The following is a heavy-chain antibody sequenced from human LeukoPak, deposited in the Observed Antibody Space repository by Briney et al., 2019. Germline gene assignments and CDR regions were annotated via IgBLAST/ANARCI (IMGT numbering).Heavy chain of an antibody. V-gene: IGHV4-39*07. CDR3: GSSAGSKYFFDS. J-gene: IGHJ4*02. CDR2: IYYSGST. Sequence: SETLSLTCTVSGGSISSSSNYWGWIRQPPGKGLEWIGSIYYSGSTYYNPSLKSRVTISVDMSKNQFSLKLSSVTAADTAVYYCGSSAGSKYFFDSWGQGTLVTVSS. CDR1: GGSISSSSNY. D-gene: IGHD3-10*01.